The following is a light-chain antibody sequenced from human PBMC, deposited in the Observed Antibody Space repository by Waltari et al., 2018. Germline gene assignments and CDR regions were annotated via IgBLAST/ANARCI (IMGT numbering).Light chain of an antibody. CDR3: SSYISSSTLEL. V-gene: IGLV2-14*03. CDR1: SSDVGGYNY. Sequence: QSALTQPASVSGSPGQSITISCTGTSSDVGGYNYVSWYQQHPGKAPKLMIYDVSNRPSGVSNRFAGTESGNTASLTISGLQAEDEADYYCSSYISSSTLELFGGGTSLTVL. J-gene: IGLJ2*01. CDR2: DVS.